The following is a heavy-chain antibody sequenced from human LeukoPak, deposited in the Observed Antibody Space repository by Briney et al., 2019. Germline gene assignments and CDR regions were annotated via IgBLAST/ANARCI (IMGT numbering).Heavy chain of an antibody. CDR2: INPSGGST. D-gene: IGHD6-13*01. J-gene: IGHJ6*02. CDR1: GYTFTSYY. V-gene: IGHV1-46*01. Sequence: ASVKVSCKASGYTFTSYYMHWVRQAPGQGLEWMGIINPSGGSTSYAQKFQGRVTMTRDTSTSTVYMELSSLRSEDTAVYYCARGYSSSWHPYYHYGMDVWGQGTTVTVSS. CDR3: ARGYSSSWHPYYHYGMDV.